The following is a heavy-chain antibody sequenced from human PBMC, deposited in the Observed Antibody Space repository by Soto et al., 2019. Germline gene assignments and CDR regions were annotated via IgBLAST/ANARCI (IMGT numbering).Heavy chain of an antibody. CDR3: AREPYYYGSGSYLGMDV. J-gene: IGHJ6*02. Sequence: GGSLRLSCAASGFTFSSYWMHWVRQAPGKGLVWVSRINSDGSSTSYADSVKGRFTISRDNAKNTLYLQMNSLRAEDTAVYYCAREPYYYGSGSYLGMDVWGQGTTVTVSS. CDR2: INSDGSST. D-gene: IGHD3-10*01. CDR1: GFTFSSYW. V-gene: IGHV3-74*01.